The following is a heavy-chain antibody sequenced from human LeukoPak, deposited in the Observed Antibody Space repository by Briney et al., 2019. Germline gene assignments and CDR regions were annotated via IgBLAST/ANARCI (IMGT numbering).Heavy chain of an antibody. D-gene: IGHD4-23*01. Sequence: GGTLRLSCAASGFTFNNYWMQWVRQAPGKGLVWVSRITSDGSSTRYADSVKGRFTISRDNAKNTLFLQMNSLRAEDTAVYYCARDSGSNGGLDCWGQGTLVTVSS. J-gene: IGHJ4*02. CDR2: ITSDGSST. CDR1: GFTFNNYW. CDR3: ARDSGSNGGLDC. V-gene: IGHV3-74*01.